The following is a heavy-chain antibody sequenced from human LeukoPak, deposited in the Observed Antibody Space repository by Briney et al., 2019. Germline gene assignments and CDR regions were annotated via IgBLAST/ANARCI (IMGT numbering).Heavy chain of an antibody. J-gene: IGHJ5*02. CDR3: ARGRSSGWYGGHWFDP. CDR2: INHSGST. CDR1: GGSFSGYY. V-gene: IGHV4-34*01. Sequence: SETLSLTCAVYGGSFSGYYWSRIRQPPGKGLEWIGEINHSGSTNYNPSLKSRVTISVDTSKNQFSLKLSSVTAADTAVYYCARGRSSGWYGGHWFDPWGQGTLVTVSS. D-gene: IGHD6-19*01.